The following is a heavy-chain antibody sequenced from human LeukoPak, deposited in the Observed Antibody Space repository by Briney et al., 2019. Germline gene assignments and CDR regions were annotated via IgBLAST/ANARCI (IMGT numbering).Heavy chain of an antibody. Sequence: SETLSLTCSVSGASLSGSQYYWGWIRQPPGRPLQWIATIFYTGSTLYNPSLSSRVSLSVDTSKKQISLRLTSVTAADSALYYCARHRGCLKTGYSPKNPLDVWGQGTMVTVSS. J-gene: IGHJ3*01. CDR3: ARHRGCLKTGYSPKNPLDV. D-gene: IGHD3-9*01. V-gene: IGHV4-39*01. CDR2: IFYTGST. CDR1: GASLSGSQYY.